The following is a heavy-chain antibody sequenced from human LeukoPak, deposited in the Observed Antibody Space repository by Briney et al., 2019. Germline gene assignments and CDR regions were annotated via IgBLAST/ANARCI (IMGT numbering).Heavy chain of an antibody. V-gene: IGHV3-11*04. CDR3: AKMGTYYYGSGSSTLIRDY. CDR2: ISSSGSTI. Sequence: GGSLRLSCAASGFTFSDYYMSWIRQAPGKGLEWVSYISSSGSTIYYADSVKGRFTISRDNAKNSLYLQMNSLRAEDTAVYYCAKMGTYYYGSGSSTLIRDYWGQGTLVTVSS. D-gene: IGHD3-10*01. CDR1: GFTFSDYY. J-gene: IGHJ4*02.